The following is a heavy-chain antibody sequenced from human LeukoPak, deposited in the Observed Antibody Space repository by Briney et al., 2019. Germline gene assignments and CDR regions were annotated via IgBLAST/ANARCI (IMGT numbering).Heavy chain of an antibody. D-gene: IGHD6-19*01. CDR1: GFTFSSYG. Sequence: GGSLRLSCAASGFTFSSYGMHWVRQAPGKGLEWEAVISYDGSNKYYADSVKGRFTISRDNSKNTLYLQMNSLRAEDTAVYYCAKDSSRGRQWPYPIDYCGQGTLVTVSS. CDR2: ISYDGSNK. CDR3: AKDSSRGRQWPYPIDY. J-gene: IGHJ4*02. V-gene: IGHV3-30*18.